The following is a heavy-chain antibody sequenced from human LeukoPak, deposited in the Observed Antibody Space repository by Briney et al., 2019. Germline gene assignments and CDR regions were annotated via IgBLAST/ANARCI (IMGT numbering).Heavy chain of an antibody. J-gene: IGHJ4*02. Sequence: PSEALSLTCAVYGGSFSGYYWSWIRQPPGKGLEWIGEINHSGSTNYNPSLKSRVTISVDTSKNQFSLKLSSVTAADTAVYYCARDSSRLDYWGQGTLVTVSS. D-gene: IGHD6-13*01. CDR1: GGSFSGYY. V-gene: IGHV4-34*01. CDR3: ARDSSRLDY. CDR2: INHSGST.